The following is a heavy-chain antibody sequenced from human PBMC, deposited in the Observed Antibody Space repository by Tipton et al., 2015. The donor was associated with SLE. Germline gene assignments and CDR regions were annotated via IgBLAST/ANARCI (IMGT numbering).Heavy chain of an antibody. CDR3: ATTRQHR. J-gene: IGHJ4*02. D-gene: IGHD2-21*01. Sequence: TLSLTCSVSGGSMSYHYWSWIRQPPGKGLEWIGYMYYSGITNYNPSLYSRVTISVDTSKNQFSLKMNSVTAADTAVYYCATTRQHRWGQGTLVTVSS. V-gene: IGHV4-59*08. CDR1: GGSMSYHY. CDR2: MYYSGIT.